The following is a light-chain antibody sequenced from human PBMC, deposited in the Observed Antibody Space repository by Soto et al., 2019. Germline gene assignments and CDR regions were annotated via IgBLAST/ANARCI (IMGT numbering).Light chain of an antibody. CDR3: QTWGTGIPV. CDR1: SGHSSYA. V-gene: IGLV4-69*01. Sequence: QPVLTQSPSASASLGASVKLTCTLSSGHSSYAIAWHQQQPEKGPRYLMKLNSDGSHSKGDGIPDRFSGSSSGAERYLTISSLQYEDEADYYCQTWGTGIPVFGGGTKVTVL. CDR2: LNSDGSH. J-gene: IGLJ2*01.